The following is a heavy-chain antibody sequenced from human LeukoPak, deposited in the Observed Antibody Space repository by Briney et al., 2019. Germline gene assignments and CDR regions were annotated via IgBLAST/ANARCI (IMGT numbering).Heavy chain of an antibody. V-gene: IGHV4-34*01. CDR3: ARVGDCTNGVCSAYYFDC. D-gene: IGHD2-8*01. CDR2: INHSGST. J-gene: IGHJ4*02. CDR1: GGSFSGYY. Sequence: SETLSLTCAVYGGSFSGYYWSWIRQPPGKGLEWIGEINHSGSTNYNPSLKSRVTISVDTSKNQFSLELSSVTAADTAVYYCARVGDCTNGVCSAYYFDCWGQGTLVTVSS.